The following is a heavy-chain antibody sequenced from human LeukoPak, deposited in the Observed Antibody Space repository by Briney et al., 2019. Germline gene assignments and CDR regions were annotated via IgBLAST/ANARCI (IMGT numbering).Heavy chain of an antibody. D-gene: IGHD5-12*01. CDR2: IIPILGIA. CDR1: GGTFSSYA. CDR3: ARSNGYDYHFDY. J-gene: IGHJ4*02. V-gene: IGHV1-69*04. Sequence: ASVKVSCKASGGTFSSYAISWVRQAPGQGLEWMGRIIPILGIANYAQKFQGRVTITADKSTSTAYMELSSLRSEDTAVYYCARSNGYDYHFDYWGQGTLVTVSS.